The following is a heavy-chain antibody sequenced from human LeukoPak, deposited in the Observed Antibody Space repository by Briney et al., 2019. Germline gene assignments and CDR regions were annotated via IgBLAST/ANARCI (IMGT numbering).Heavy chain of an antibody. CDR2: IIPIFGTA. V-gene: IGHV1-69*13. CDR1: GGTFSSYA. Sequence: GASVKVSCKASGGTFSSYAISWVRQAPGQGLEWMGGIIPIFGTANYAQKFQGRVTITADESTSTAYMELSSLRSEDTAVYYCASISRNYGDYLYGMDVWGQGTTVTVSS. CDR3: ASISRNYGDYLYGMDV. J-gene: IGHJ6*02. D-gene: IGHD4-17*01.